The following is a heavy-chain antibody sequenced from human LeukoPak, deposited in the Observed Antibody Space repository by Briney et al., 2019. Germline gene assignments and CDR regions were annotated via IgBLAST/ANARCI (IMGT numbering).Heavy chain of an antibody. Sequence: ASVKVSCKASGYSFADYYIHWVRQAPGQGLEWMGRINPKSGGTDYAQNFQGRVTMTRDTSITTAYMELSSLRSDDTAVYYCAREVGATDNSFDYWGQGTLVTVSS. CDR3: AREVGATDNSFDY. V-gene: IGHV1-2*06. J-gene: IGHJ4*02. CDR1: GYSFADYY. D-gene: IGHD1-26*01. CDR2: INPKSGGT.